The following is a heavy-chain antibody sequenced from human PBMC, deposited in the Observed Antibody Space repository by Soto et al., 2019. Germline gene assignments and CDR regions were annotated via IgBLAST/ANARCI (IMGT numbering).Heavy chain of an antibody. J-gene: IGHJ5*02. V-gene: IGHV4-31*03. CDR3: EREPSLNWFDP. Sequence: PSETLSLTCTVSGGSIRSGGYYWSWIRQHPGKGLEWIGYIYYSGSTYYNPSLKSRVTISVDTSKNQFSLKLSSVTAADTAVYYCEREPSLNWFDPWGQGTLVTVSS. CDR1: GGSIRSGGYY. CDR2: IYYSGST.